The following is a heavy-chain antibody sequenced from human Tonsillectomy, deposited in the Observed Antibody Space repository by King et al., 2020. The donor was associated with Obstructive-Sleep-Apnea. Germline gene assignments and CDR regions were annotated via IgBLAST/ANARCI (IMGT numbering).Heavy chain of an antibody. J-gene: IGHJ6*02. CDR1: GFTFGDYA. D-gene: IGHD3-10*01. V-gene: IGHV3-49*03. CDR3: TRDYYGSGSSSAPYGMDV. CDR2: IRSKAYGGTT. Sequence: VQLVESGGGLVQPGRSLRLSCTASGFTFGDYARSWFRQAPGKGLEWVGFIRSKAYGGTTEYAASVKGRFTISRDDSKSIAYLQMNSLKTEDTAVYYCTRDYYGSGSSSAPYGMDVWGQGTTVTVSS.